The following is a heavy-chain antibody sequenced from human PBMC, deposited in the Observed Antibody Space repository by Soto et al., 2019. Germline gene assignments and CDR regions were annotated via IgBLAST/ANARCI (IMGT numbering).Heavy chain of an antibody. V-gene: IGHV1-46*01. CDR3: ARDVGMASRPYLGY. CDR1: RYTFTTYY. J-gene: IGHJ4*02. CDR2: INPSGGST. D-gene: IGHD6-6*01. Sequence: ASVKVSCKASRYTFTTYYMYWVRQAPGQGLEWMGIINPSGGSTSFAQKFQGRVTMTRDTSTSTVYMELISLTSEDTAVYYCARDVGMASRPYLGYWGQGTLVTVSS.